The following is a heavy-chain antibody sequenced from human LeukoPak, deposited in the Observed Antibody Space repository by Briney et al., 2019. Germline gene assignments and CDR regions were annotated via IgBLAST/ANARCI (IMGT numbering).Heavy chain of an antibody. Sequence: GGSLRLSCAASGFTFSDYYMSWIRQAPGKGLEWVSYISSSGSTIYYADSVKGRFTISRDNAKNSLYLQMNGLRAEDTAVYYCASSRITMVRGERYYYFDYWGQGTLVTVSS. CDR2: ISSSGSTI. V-gene: IGHV3-11*04. J-gene: IGHJ4*02. CDR1: GFTFSDYY. CDR3: ASSRITMVRGERYYYFDY. D-gene: IGHD3-10*01.